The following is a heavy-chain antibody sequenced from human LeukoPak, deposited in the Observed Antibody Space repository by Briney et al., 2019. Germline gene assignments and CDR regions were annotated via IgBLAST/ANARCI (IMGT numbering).Heavy chain of an antibody. CDR3: AKGPYYGDYYDYGMDV. V-gene: IGHV3-23*01. CDR2: ISGSGGST. CDR1: GFTFSSYA. J-gene: IGHJ6*02. D-gene: IGHD4-17*01. Sequence: GGSLRLSCAASGFTFSSYAMSWVRQAPGKGLEWVSAISGSGGSTYYADSVKGRFTISRDNSKNTLYLQMNSLRAEDTAVYYCAKGPYYGDYYDYGMDVWGQGTTVTVSS.